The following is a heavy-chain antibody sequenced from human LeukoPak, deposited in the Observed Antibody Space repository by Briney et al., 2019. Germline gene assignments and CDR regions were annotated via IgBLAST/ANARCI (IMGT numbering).Heavy chain of an antibody. D-gene: IGHD3-10*01. V-gene: IGHV4-59*06. J-gene: IGHJ3*02. CDR2: IYYSGST. Sequence: SETLSLTCNVSGGSMSGYYWSWIRQHPGKGLEWIGYIYYSGSTYYNPSLKSRVTISVDTSKNQFSLKLSSVTAADTAVYYCARDLGSMVRGEDAFDIWGQGTMVTVSS. CDR1: GGSMSGYY. CDR3: ARDLGSMVRGEDAFDI.